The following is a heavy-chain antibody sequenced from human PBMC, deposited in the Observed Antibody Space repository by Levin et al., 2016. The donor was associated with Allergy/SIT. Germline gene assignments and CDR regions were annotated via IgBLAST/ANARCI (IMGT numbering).Heavy chain of an antibody. Sequence: GGSLRLSCAASGFTFSSYGMHWVRQAPGKGLEWVAVIWYDGSNKYYADSVKGRFTISRDNSKNTLYLQMNSLRAEDTAVYYCARDLRMRAGMDVWGQGTTVTVSS. D-gene: IGHD2-8*01. CDR2: IWYDGSNK. CDR1: GFTFSSYG. V-gene: IGHV3-33*01. J-gene: IGHJ6*02. CDR3: ARDLRMRAGMDV.